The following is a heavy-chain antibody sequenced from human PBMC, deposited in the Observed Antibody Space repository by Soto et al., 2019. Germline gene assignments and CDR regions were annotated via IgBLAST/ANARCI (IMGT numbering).Heavy chain of an antibody. CDR2: ISAYNGNT. Sequence: QVQLVQSGAEVKKPGASVKISCKASGYTFTSYGISWVRQAPGQGLEWMGWISAYNGNTNYAQKLQGRVTMTTDTSTSTAYMELRSLRSDDTAVYYCARWRYCCSTSCYDDYWGQGTLVTVSS. CDR1: GYTFTSYG. CDR3: ARWRYCCSTSCYDDY. V-gene: IGHV1-18*01. D-gene: IGHD2-2*01. J-gene: IGHJ4*02.